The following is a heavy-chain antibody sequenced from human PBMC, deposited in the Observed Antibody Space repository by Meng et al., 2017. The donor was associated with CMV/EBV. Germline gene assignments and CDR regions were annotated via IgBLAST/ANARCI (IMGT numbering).Heavy chain of an antibody. Sequence: EVQLVASAGGLVPRGWICRLSCPAYVFTRSSNYRSWVRQAPGKGLEWVSVIYSGGSTYYADSVKGRFTISRDNSKNTLYLQMNSLRAEDTAVYYCASYSSGWYIQHWGQGTLVTVSS. CDR1: VFTRSSNY. CDR3: ASYSSGWYIQH. CDR2: IYSGGST. V-gene: IGHV3-66*01. J-gene: IGHJ1*01. D-gene: IGHD6-19*01.